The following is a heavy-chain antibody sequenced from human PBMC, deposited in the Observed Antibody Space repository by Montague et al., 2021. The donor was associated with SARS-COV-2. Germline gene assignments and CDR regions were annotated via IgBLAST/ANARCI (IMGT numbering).Heavy chain of an antibody. J-gene: IGHJ6*02. CDR1: GFTFSNSA. Sequence: SLRLSWAASGFTFSNSAMNWVRQAPGKGPEWVSGSSGSDGGTHYADSVKGRFTISRDNSKNVLYLQMNSLRAEDTALYYCAKDSYYYGLGYGMDVWGQGTTVTVSS. D-gene: IGHD3-10*01. V-gene: IGHV3-23*01. CDR2: SSGSDGGT. CDR3: AKDSYYYGLGYGMDV.